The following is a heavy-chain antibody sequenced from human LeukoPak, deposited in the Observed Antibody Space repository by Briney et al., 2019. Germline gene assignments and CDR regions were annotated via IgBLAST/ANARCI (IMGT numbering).Heavy chain of an antibody. Sequence: PGGSLRLSCAASGFTFSSYGMHWVRQAPGKGLEWVAFIRYDGSNKYYADSVKGRFTISRDNSKNTLYLQMNSLRAEDTAVYYCAKDLLLLAYSNSYYFDYWGQGTLVTVSS. CDR3: AKDLLLLAYSNSYYFDY. J-gene: IGHJ4*02. CDR1: GFTFSSYG. CDR2: IRYDGSNK. D-gene: IGHD4-11*01. V-gene: IGHV3-30*02.